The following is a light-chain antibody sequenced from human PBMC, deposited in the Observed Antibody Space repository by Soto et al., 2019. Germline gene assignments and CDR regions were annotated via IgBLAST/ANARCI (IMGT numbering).Light chain of an antibody. V-gene: IGKV3-15*01. CDR1: QSVSSN. CDR3: QHYNNWPFT. CDR2: AAS. J-gene: IGKJ5*01. Sequence: EIVMTQSPATLSVSPGERATLSCRASQSVSSNLAWYQQKPGQAPRLLIYAASTRAAGIPDRFSGSGSGTGFTLTITSLQSEDFAVYYCQHYNNWPFTFGPGTRLEI.